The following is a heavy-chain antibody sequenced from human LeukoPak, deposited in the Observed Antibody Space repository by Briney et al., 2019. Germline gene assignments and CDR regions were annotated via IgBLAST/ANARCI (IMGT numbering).Heavy chain of an antibody. CDR2: LRGDGET. J-gene: IGHJ4*02. CDR3: AKSPDY. Sequence: GGSLRLSCAASGFTFSNYAMSWVRRAPARGLEWVSSLRGDGETFYADSVKGRFTLSRDNSRNTVYLQLNNLRVEDTAVYYCAKSPDYWGQGTLVTVSS. CDR1: GFTFSNYA. V-gene: IGHV3-23*01.